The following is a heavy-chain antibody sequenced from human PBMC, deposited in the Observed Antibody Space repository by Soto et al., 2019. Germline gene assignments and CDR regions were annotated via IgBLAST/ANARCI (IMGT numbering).Heavy chain of an antibody. Sequence: QVQLVQSGAEVKKPGASVKVSCKASGYTFTSYGISWVRQAPGQGLEWMGWISAYNGNTNYAQKLQGRVTMTTDTSTSTAYKELRSLRSDDTAVYYCARRIGGSYYYYGMDVWGQGTTVTVSS. CDR2: ISAYNGNT. V-gene: IGHV1-18*01. J-gene: IGHJ6*02. CDR1: GYTFTSYG. CDR3: ARRIGGSYYYYGMDV. D-gene: IGHD3-16*01.